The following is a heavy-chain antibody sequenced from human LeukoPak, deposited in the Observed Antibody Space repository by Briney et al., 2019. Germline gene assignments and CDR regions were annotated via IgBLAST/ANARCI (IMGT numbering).Heavy chain of an antibody. CDR2: IYYSGST. Sequence: SETLSLTCSVSGGSFSNYYWGWIRQPPGKGLEWIGSIYYSGSTYYNPSLKSRVTISVDTSKNQFSLKLSSVTAADTAVYYCARYPRGAAAGNFDYWGQGTLVTVSS. V-gene: IGHV4-39*01. CDR3: ARYPRGAAAGNFDY. D-gene: IGHD6-13*01. CDR1: GGSFSNYY. J-gene: IGHJ4*02.